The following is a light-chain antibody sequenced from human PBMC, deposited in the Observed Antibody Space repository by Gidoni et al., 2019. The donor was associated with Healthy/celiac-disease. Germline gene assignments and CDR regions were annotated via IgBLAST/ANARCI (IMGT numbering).Light chain of an antibody. V-gene: IGKV3-20*01. J-gene: IGKJ4*01. CDR3: QQYGSSPLT. Sequence: EIVLTQSPGTLSLSPGEIATLSCRASQSVSSSYVAWYQQKPGQARRLLIYGASSRATGIPDRFSGSGSGTDFTLTISRLEPEDFAVYYCQQYGSSPLTFGGGTKVEIK. CDR1: QSVSSSY. CDR2: GAS.